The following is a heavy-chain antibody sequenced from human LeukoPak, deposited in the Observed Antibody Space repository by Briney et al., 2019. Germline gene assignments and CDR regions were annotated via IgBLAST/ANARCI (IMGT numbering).Heavy chain of an antibody. Sequence: PGGSLRLSCAASGFTFSSYAMSWVRQAPGKGLEWVSVIYSGGNTYYADSVVGRFTISRDNSKNTLYLQMNSLRAEDTAVYYCARDGAVADLDYWGQGTLVTVSS. J-gene: IGHJ4*02. V-gene: IGHV3-66*01. CDR1: GFTFSSYA. CDR3: ARDGAVADLDY. CDR2: IYSGGNT. D-gene: IGHD6-19*01.